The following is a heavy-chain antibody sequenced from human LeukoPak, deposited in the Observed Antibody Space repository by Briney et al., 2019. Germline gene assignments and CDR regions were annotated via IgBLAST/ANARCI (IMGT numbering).Heavy chain of an antibody. CDR3: ATFRWGVGFEY. J-gene: IGHJ4*02. CDR2: INHSGST. CDR1: GGSFSGYY. D-gene: IGHD3-16*01. Sequence: SETLSLTCAVYGGSFSGYYWTFIRQPPGKGPEWIGEINHSGSTNYNPSLKSRVTISVDTSRNEFSLRLNSVPAADTAVYYCATFRWGVGFEYWGQGTLVTVCS. V-gene: IGHV4-34*01.